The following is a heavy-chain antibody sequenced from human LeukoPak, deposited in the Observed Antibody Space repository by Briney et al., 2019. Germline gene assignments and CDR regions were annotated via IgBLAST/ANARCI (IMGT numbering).Heavy chain of an antibody. J-gene: IGHJ4*02. D-gene: IGHD2-21*01. Sequence: GGSLRLSCVGSGFTFRSHAMSWVRQAPEKGLEFVSGIYENGGTTYYADSVKGRFSISRDNSKNTLYLQTDSLRGEDTAVYYCAKDFRIGYSAHFDYWGQGALVTVSS. CDR3: AKDFRIGYSAHFDY. V-gene: IGHV3-23*01. CDR1: GFTFRSHA. CDR2: IYENGGTT.